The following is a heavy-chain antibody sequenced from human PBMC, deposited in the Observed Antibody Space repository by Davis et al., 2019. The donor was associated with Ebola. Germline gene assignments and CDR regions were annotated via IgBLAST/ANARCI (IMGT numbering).Heavy chain of an antibody. CDR1: GGSISSYY. CDR3: ARWDRVVVTADD. V-gene: IGHV4-59*08. Sequence: MPSETLSLTCTVSGGSISSYYWSWIRQPPGKGLEWIGYIYYSGSTNYNPSLKSRVTISVDTSENQFSLKLSSVTAKDTAVYYCARWDRVVVTADDWGQGTLVTVSS. D-gene: IGHD2-21*02. CDR2: IYYSGST. J-gene: IGHJ4*02.